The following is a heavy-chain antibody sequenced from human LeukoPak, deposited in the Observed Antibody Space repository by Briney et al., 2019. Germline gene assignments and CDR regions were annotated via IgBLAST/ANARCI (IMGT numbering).Heavy chain of an antibody. Sequence: GRSLRLSYAAAGFSFSAYWMRWVRQAPGTGLEWVANINPAGTETYYVDPVKGRFTISRDNAKNLLYLQMNSLRAEDTAVYYCARFGYVAAVDVWGQGTLVTVSS. CDR2: INPAGTET. J-gene: IGHJ4*02. V-gene: IGHV3-7*01. CDR3: ARFGYVAAVDV. CDR1: GFSFSAYW. D-gene: IGHD2-15*01.